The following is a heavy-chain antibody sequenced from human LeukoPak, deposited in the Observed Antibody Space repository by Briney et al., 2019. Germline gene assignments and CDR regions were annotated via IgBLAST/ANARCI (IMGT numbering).Heavy chain of an antibody. CDR2: IWYDGSNK. J-gene: IGHJ6*04. CDR3: ARVLMDKLELQPPMDV. D-gene: IGHD1-7*01. CDR1: GFTFSSYG. V-gene: IGHV3-33*01. Sequence: GGSLRLSXAASGFTFSSYGMHWVRQAPGKGLEWVAVIWYDGSNKYYADSVKGRFTISRDNSKNTLYLQMNSLRAEDTAVYYCARVLMDKLELQPPMDVWGKGTTVTVSS.